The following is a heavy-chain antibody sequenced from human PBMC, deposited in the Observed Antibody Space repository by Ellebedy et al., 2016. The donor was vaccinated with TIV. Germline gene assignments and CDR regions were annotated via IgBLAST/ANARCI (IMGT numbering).Heavy chain of an antibody. J-gene: IGHJ4*02. Sequence: GGSLRLSXAASGFTFDDYAMHWARQAPGKGLEWVSGISWNSGSIDYADSVKGRFTISRDNAKNSLYLQMNSLRAEDTAFYYCVQAGGFLSGWYNYWGQGALVAVSS. V-gene: IGHV3-9*01. CDR3: VQAGGFLSGWYNY. CDR2: ISWNSGSI. CDR1: GFTFDDYA. D-gene: IGHD6-19*01.